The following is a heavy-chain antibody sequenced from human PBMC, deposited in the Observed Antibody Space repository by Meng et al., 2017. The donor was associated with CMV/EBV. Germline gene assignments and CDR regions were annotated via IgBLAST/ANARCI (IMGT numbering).Heavy chain of an antibody. CDR2: IYTSGST. CDR3: AREIVVVPAAIDNWFDP. J-gene: IGHJ5*02. Sequence: RQELCQGRLKLSETLPCTCTVSGGSISSYYWSWVRQPAGKGLEWIGRIYTSGSTNYNPSLKSRVTMSVDTSKNQFSLKLSSVTAADTAVYYCAREIVVVPAAIDNWFDPWGQGTLVTVSS. V-gene: IGHV4-4*07. D-gene: IGHD2-2*02. CDR1: GGSISSYY.